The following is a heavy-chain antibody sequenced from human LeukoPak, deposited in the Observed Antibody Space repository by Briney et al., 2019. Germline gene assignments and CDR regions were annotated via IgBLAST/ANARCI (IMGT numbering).Heavy chain of an antibody. CDR1: GFTFSSDW. Sequence: GGSLRLACAACGFTFSSDWMIWLRQAPEKGLEWVANIKEDGSATYYVDSVKGRFTISRDNAKNSLYLQMNSLRVEDTAVYYCARGGTQSPIDWGPGTLVTVSS. J-gene: IGHJ4*02. V-gene: IGHV3-7*01. CDR3: ARGGTQSPID. D-gene: IGHD2/OR15-2a*01. CDR2: IKEDGSAT.